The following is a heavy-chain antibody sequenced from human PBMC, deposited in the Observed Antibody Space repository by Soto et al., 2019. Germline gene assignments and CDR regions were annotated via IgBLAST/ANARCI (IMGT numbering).Heavy chain of an antibody. CDR3: ARGDSSGYYYVLSVVPYFDY. CDR2: ISAYNGNT. J-gene: IGHJ4*02. V-gene: IGHV1-18*01. Sequence: ASVKVSCKASGYTFTSYGISWVRQAPGQGLEWMGWISAYNGNTNYAQKLQGRVTMTTDTSTSTAYMELRSLRSDDTAVYYCARGDSSGYYYVLSVVPYFDYWGQGTLVIVSS. D-gene: IGHD3-22*01. CDR1: GYTFTSYG.